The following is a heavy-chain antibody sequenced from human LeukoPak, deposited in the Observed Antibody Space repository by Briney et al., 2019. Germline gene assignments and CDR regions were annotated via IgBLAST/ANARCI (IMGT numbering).Heavy chain of an antibody. CDR2: ISSSSSSYI. Sequence: KAGGSLRLSCAASGFTFSSYSMNWVRQAPGKGLEWVSSISSSSSSYIYYADSVKGRFTISRDNAKNSLYLQMNSLRAEDTAVYYCARDLAAGIYYYYGMDVWGQGTTVTVSS. D-gene: IGHD6-13*01. CDR3: ARDLAAGIYYYYGMDV. J-gene: IGHJ6*02. V-gene: IGHV3-21*01. CDR1: GFTFSSYS.